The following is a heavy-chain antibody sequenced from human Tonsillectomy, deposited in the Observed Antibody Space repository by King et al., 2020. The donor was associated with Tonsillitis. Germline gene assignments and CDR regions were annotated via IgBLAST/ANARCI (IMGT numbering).Heavy chain of an antibody. CDR1: GYSFTSYW. D-gene: IGHD3-16*01. V-gene: IGHV5-51*01. CDR2: IYPGDSDT. CDR3: ARRGGGEGAAEKYFQH. Sequence: VQLVQSGAEVKKPGESLKISCKGSGYSFTSYWIGWVRQMPGKGLEWMGIIYPGDSDTRYSPSFQGQVTISADTSISPAYLQWSSLKASDSAMYYCARRGGGEGAAEKYFQHWGQGTLVTVSS. J-gene: IGHJ1*01.